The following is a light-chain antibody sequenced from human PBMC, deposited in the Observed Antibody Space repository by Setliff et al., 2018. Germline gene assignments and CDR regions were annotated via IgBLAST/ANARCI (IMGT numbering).Light chain of an antibody. CDR2: RNN. J-gene: IGLJ1*01. V-gene: IGLV1-44*01. Sequence: QSVLTQPPSASGTPGQRVTISCSGSSSNIGSNTVNWYQQFPGTAPKLLIYRNNQRPSGVPDRFSGSKSATSASLAISGLQAEDEADYYCAAWDDSLNGSYVFGTGTK. CDR1: SSNIGSNT. CDR3: AAWDDSLNGSYV.